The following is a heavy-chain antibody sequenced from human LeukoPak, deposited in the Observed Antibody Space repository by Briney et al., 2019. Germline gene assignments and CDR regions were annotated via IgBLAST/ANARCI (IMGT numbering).Heavy chain of an antibody. D-gene: IGHD2-2*01. CDR3: ARDQRVDCSSTSCHHNWFDP. CDR2: IIPILGIA. V-gene: IGHV1-69*04. J-gene: IGHJ5*02. Sequence: SVKVSCKASGGTFSSYTISWVRQAPGQGLEWMGRIIPILGIANYAQKFQGRVTITADKSTSTAYMELSSLRSEDTAVYYCARDQRVDCSSTSCHHNWFDPWGQGTLVTDSS. CDR1: GGTFSSYT.